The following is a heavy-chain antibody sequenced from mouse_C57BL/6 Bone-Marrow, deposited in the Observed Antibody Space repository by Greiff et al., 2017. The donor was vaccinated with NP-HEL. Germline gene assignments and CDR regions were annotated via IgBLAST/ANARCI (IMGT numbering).Heavy chain of an antibody. CDR3: ASIYYYGSSYVNYWYFDV. D-gene: IGHD1-1*01. Sequence: VQLQQPGAELVKPGASVKLSCKASGYTFTSYWMHWVKQRPGQGLEWIGMIHPNSGSTNYNEKFKSKATLTVDKSSSTAYMQLSSLTSEDSAVYYCASIYYYGSSYVNYWYFDVWGTGTTVTVSS. V-gene: IGHV1-64*01. CDR2: IHPNSGST. CDR1: GYTFTSYW. J-gene: IGHJ1*03.